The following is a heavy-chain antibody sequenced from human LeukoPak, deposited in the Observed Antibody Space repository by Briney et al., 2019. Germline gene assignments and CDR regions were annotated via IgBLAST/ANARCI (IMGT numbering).Heavy chain of an antibody. D-gene: IGHD1-26*01. J-gene: IGHJ4*02. CDR3: ARDLEEWGLDY. Sequence: PSETLSLTCTVSGGSISSSSFYWGWIRQPPGKGLEWIGSIYYRGSTYCNPSLKSRVTISVDMSENQVSLKLRSVTAADTAVYYCARDLEEWGLDYWGQGTLVTVSS. V-gene: IGHV4-39*02. CDR1: GGSISSSSFY. CDR2: IYYRGST.